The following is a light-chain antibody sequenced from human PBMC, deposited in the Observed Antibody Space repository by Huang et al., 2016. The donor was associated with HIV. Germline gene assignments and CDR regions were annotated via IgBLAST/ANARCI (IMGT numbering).Light chain of an antibody. J-gene: IGKJ4*01. CDR3: QQYGSPPLT. CDR1: QSVNSNY. CDR2: GVS. V-gene: IGKV3-20*01. Sequence: EIVLMQSPGTLSLSPGERATLPCRASQSVNSNYFAWYQQKPGQAPSLLIYGVSSRATGIPDRFSGSGSGTDFTLTISRLEPDDFAVYYCQQYGSPPLTFGGGTKVEIK.